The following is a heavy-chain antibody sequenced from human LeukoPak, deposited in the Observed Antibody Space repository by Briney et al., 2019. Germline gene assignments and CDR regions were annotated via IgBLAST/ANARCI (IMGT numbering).Heavy chain of an antibody. D-gene: IGHD5-24*01. CDR2: IIPISGTA. CDR3: ARDPRDGYNEFGFDY. J-gene: IGHJ4*02. Sequence: RQAPGXXLEWMGGIIPISGTANYAQKFQGRVTITADESTSTAYMELSSLRSEDTAVYYCARDPRDGYNEFGFDYWGQGTLVTVSS. V-gene: IGHV1-69*01.